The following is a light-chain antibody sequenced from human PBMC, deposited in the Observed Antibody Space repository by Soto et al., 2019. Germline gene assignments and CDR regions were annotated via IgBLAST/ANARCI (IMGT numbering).Light chain of an antibody. J-gene: IGKJ5*01. CDR1: QSFRGL. CDR3: QQRHMWPIT. V-gene: IGKV3-11*01. CDR2: DAY. Sequence: EVVLTQSPVTLSLSPGERATLSCRASQSFRGLLAWYQQKPGQAPRLLISDAYNRATGIPPRFSGSGSVTDFTLTISSLEPEDSAVYYCQQRHMWPITFGQGTRLEIK.